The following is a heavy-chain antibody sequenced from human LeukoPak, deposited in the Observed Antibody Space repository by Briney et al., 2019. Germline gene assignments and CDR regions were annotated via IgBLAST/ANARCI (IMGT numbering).Heavy chain of an antibody. J-gene: IGHJ6*03. V-gene: IGHV1-69*13. CDR1: GGTFSSYA. Sequence: GASVTVSCMASGGTFSSYAISWVRQAPGQGLEWMGGIIPILGTENYAQKFQGRVTITAGESPSTAYMELSSLRSADTAVYYCAGTYYYGSGSYFPMDVWGKGTTVTVSS. CDR2: IIPILGTE. CDR3: AGTYYYGSGSYFPMDV. D-gene: IGHD3-10*01.